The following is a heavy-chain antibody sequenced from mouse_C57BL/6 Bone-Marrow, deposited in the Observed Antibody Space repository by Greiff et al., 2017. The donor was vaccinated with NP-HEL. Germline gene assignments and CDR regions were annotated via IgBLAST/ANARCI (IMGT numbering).Heavy chain of an antibody. CDR2: IRNKANNHAT. J-gene: IGHJ4*01. CDR3: TSSTTVVSYYAMDY. V-gene: IGHV6-6*01. Sequence: DVQLQESGGGLVQPGGSMKLSCAASGFTFSDAWMDWVRQSPEKGLEWVAEIRNKANNHATYYAESVKGRFTISRDDSKSSVYLQMNSLRAEDTGIYYCTSSTTVVSYYAMDYWGQGTSDTVSS. CDR1: GFTFSDAW. D-gene: IGHD1-1*01.